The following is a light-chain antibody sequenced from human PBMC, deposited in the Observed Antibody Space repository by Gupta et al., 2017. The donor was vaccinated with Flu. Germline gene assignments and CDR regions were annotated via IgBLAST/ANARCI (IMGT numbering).Light chain of an antibody. CDR3: RYQEDRNNVWV. CDR2: DDS. J-gene: IGLJ3*02. V-gene: IGLV2-8*01. CDR1: CYGAVECNY. Sequence: STDTCYGAVECNYVVWYHHHAAQAPLRLIYDDSRRHTAVPSRFSGSKSDTTASVTTTGLQAEDVAYYYCRYQEDRNNVWVFGGGTRMTVL.